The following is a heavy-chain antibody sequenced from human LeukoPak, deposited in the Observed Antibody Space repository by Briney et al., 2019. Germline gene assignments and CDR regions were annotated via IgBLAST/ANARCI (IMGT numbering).Heavy chain of an antibody. CDR3: ARTLRPGDLNYYMDV. J-gene: IGHJ6*03. V-gene: IGHV1-69*05. Sequence: GASVKVSCKASGGTFSSYAISWVRQAPGQGLEWMGRIIPIFGTANYAQKFQGRVTITTDESTSTAYMELSSLRSEDTAVYYCARTLRPGDLNYYMDVWGKGTTVTVSS. CDR2: IIPIFGTA. CDR1: GGTFSSYA.